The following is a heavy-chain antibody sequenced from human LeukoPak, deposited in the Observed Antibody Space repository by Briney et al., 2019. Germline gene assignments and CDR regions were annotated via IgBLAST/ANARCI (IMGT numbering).Heavy chain of an antibody. J-gene: IGHJ4*02. V-gene: IGHV1-18*01. CDR2: ISAYNGNT. CDR1: GYTFTSYG. Sequence: ASVKVSCKASGYTFTSYGISWVRQAPGQGLEWMGWISAYNGNTNYAQKLQGRGTMTTDTSTSTAYLELRGLRSDDTAVYYCARSPSWGSSGPEGFDYWGQGTLVTVSS. CDR3: ARSPSWGSSGPEGFDY. D-gene: IGHD6-19*01.